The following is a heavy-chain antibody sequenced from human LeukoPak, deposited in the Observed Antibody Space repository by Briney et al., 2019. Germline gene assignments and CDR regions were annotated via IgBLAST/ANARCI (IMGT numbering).Heavy chain of an antibody. CDR3: ARRTRYSYVDY. J-gene: IGHJ4*02. CDR1: GYSFTSYW. CDR2: IYPGDSDT. Sequence: GESLEISCKGSGYSFTSYWIVWVRQMPGKGLEWMGIIYPGDSDTRYSPSFQGQVTISADKSISTAYLQWSSLKASDTAMYYCARRTRYSYVDYWGQGTLVTVSS. D-gene: IGHD5-18*01. V-gene: IGHV5-51*01.